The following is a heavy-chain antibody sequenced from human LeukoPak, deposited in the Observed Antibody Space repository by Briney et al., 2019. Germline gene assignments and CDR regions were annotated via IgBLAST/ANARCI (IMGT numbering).Heavy chain of an antibody. CDR2: IYPGDSDT. V-gene: IGHV5-51*01. CDR3: ARQTTQYVGTAGVFDY. D-gene: IGHD1-14*01. CDR1: GYSFNNYW. Sequence: GESLKISCKGSGYSFNNYWIGWVRQMPGKGLEWMGIIYPGDSDTRYSPSFQGQVTISADKSVTTAYLQWSSLKASDTAMYFCARQTTQYVGTAGVFDYWGQGTLVTVSS. J-gene: IGHJ4*02.